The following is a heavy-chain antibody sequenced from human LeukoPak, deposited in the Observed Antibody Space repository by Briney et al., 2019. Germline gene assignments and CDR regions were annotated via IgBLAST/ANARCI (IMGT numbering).Heavy chain of an antibody. V-gene: IGHV5-51*01. CDR1: GYSFTSYW. CDR2: IYPGDSDT. D-gene: IGHD4-17*01. J-gene: IGHJ6*02. CDR3: ARLTRGRTTAAFYYYYGMDV. Sequence: GESLKISCKGSGYSFTSYWIGWGRQMPGKGLEWMGIIYPGDSDTRYSPSFQGQVTISADKSISTAYLQWSSLKASDTAMYYCARLTRGRTTAAFYYYYGMDVWGQGTTVTVSS.